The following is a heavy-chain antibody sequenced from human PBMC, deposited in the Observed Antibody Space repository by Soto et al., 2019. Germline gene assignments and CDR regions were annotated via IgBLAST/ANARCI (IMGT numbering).Heavy chain of an antibody. CDR2: INSDGSST. CDR1: GFTFSSYW. CDR3: ARSTYGDYDRHAFDI. V-gene: IGHV3-74*01. D-gene: IGHD4-17*01. Sequence: GGSLRLSCAASGFTFSSYWMHWVRQAPGKGLVWVSRINSDGSSTSYADSVKGRFTISRDNAKNTLYLQMNSLRAEDTAVYYCARSTYGDYDRHAFDIWGQGTMVTVSS. J-gene: IGHJ3*02.